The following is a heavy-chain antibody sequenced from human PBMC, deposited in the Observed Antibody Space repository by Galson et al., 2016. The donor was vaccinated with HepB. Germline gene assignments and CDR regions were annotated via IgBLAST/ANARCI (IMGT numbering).Heavy chain of an antibody. CDR3: ARFGTGLDY. CDR2: ISGSGGRT. CDR1: GFIFSDYY. Sequence: LRLSCATSGFIFSDYYMDWVRQAPGKGLEWVSSISGSGGRTYYGGSARGRFTISRDNSKNTLFLQVRSLRAEDTAVYYCARFGTGLDYWGQGTLVTVSS. V-gene: IGHV3-11*04. D-gene: IGHD3/OR15-3a*01. J-gene: IGHJ4*02.